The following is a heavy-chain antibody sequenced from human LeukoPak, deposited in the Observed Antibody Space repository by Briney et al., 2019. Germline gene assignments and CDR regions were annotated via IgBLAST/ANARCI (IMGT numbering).Heavy chain of an antibody. D-gene: IGHD6-13*01. J-gene: IGHJ4*02. CDR3: ARDPGIAFSFDY. V-gene: IGHV4-31*03. CDR2: IYYSGST. CDR1: GGSISSGGYY. Sequence: PSETLSLTCTVSGGSISSGGYYWSWIRQPPGKALEWIGYIYYSGSTYYNLSHKSRVTISVDTSKIQFSLKLSSVTAADTAVYYCARDPGIAFSFDYWGQGTLVTVSS.